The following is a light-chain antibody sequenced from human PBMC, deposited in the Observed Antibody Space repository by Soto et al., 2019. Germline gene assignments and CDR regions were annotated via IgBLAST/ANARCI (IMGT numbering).Light chain of an antibody. V-gene: IGKV1-9*01. J-gene: IGKJ4*01. Sequence: IQLTQSPSSLSASVGDRVTITCRASQGISSYLAWYQQKPGKAPKLLIYAASTLQSGVPSRFSGSGSGTDFTLTISSLQAEDVAVYYCQQYYSTPVTFGGGTKVDIK. CDR2: AAS. CDR3: QQYYSTPVT. CDR1: QGISSY.